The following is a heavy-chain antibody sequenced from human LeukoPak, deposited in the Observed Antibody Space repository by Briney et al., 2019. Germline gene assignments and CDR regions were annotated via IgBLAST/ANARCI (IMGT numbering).Heavy chain of an antibody. CDR3: ARAIVVVTAIRRGGWFDP. D-gene: IGHD2-21*02. CDR1: GYTFTSYY. J-gene: IGHJ5*02. V-gene: IGHV1-46*01. CDR2: INPSGGST. Sequence: GASVKVSCKASGYTFTSYYMHWVRQAPGQGLEWMGIINPSGGSTSYAQKFQGRVTMTRDTYTSTVYMELSSLRSEDTAVYYCARAIVVVTAIRRGGWFDPWGQGTLVTVSS.